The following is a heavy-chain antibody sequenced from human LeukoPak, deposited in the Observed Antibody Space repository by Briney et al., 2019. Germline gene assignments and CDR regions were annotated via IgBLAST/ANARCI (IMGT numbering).Heavy chain of an antibody. CDR3: ATFGPIVVVVAATPSDAFDI. V-gene: IGHV1-2*02. Sequence: ASVKVSCKASGYTFTSYGISWVRQAPGQGLEWMGWINPNSGGTNYAQKFQGRVTMTRDTSISTAYMELSRLRSDDTAVYYCATFGPIVVVVAATPSDAFDIWGQGTMVTVSS. CDR2: INPNSGGT. D-gene: IGHD2-15*01. CDR1: GYTFTSYG. J-gene: IGHJ3*02.